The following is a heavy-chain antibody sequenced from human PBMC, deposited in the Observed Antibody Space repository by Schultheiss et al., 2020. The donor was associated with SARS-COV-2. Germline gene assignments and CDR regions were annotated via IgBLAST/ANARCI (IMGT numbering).Heavy chain of an antibody. Sequence: ASVKVSCKASGYTFTSYGISWVRQAPGQGLEWMGWISAYNGNTNYAQKLQGRVTMTTDTSTSTAYMELSSLRSEDTAVYYCARVRYYYDSSGYGYDYWGQGTLVTVSS. CDR2: ISAYNGNT. CDR3: ARVRYYYDSSGYGYDY. D-gene: IGHD3-22*01. CDR1: GYTFTSYG. J-gene: IGHJ4*02. V-gene: IGHV1-18*01.